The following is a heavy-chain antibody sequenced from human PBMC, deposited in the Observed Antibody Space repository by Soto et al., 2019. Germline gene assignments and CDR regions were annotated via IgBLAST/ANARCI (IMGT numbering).Heavy chain of an antibody. J-gene: IGHJ6*02. CDR3: ARNHGFLEWLLSYYYYYGMDV. CDR2: IKQDGSEK. V-gene: IGHV3-7*05. Sequence: PGGSLRLSCAASGFTFSSYWMSWVRQAPGKGLEWVANIKQDGSEKYYVDSVKGRFTISRDNAKNSLYLQMNSLRAEDTAVYYCARNHGFLEWLLSYYYYYGMDVWGQGTTVTVSS. D-gene: IGHD3-3*01. CDR1: GFTFSSYW.